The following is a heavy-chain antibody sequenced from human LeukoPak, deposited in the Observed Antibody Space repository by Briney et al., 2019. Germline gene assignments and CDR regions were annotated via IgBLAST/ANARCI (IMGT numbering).Heavy chain of an antibody. Sequence: SETLSLTCGVSGDSISTSSYFWNWVRQPPGKGLEWVGTISYSGATSYNPPLKSRVTVAVDTSTNQFSVRLSSVTAADTAVYYCGKGGGIAVSDTWGQGTLVTVSS. V-gene: IGHV4-39*01. J-gene: IGHJ5*02. CDR2: ISYSGAT. CDR1: GDSISTSSYF. CDR3: GKGGGIAVSDT. D-gene: IGHD6-19*01.